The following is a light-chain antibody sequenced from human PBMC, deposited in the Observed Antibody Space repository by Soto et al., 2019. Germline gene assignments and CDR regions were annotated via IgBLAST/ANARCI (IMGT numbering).Light chain of an antibody. CDR3: KTWGSVIVV. CDR1: SGHSNYA. CDR2: LNSDGSH. Sequence: QLVLTQSPSASASLGASVKLTCTLSSGHSNYAIAWHQQQSEKGPRYLMKLNSDGSHSKGDGIPDLFSGSSSGAERYLTISSLQAEDESDYYCKTWGSVIVVLGGGTKVTVL. J-gene: IGLJ2*01. V-gene: IGLV4-69*01.